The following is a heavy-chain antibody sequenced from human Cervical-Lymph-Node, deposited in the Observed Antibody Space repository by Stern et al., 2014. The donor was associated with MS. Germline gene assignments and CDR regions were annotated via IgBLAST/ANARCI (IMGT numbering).Heavy chain of an antibody. V-gene: IGHV1-69*19. CDR2: IMPLLGTA. CDR3: ARHQAGIAAN. J-gene: IGHJ4*02. D-gene: IGHD6-13*01. CDR1: GGSLSTLD. Sequence: QVQLVQSGAEVKRPESSVKVSCKTSGGSLSTLDISWVRQAPGQGLEWVGEIMPLLGTAHYAQKFKGRLTITADDSTSTVYMELSSLKSEDTAIYFCARHQAGIAANWRQGTLVTVTS.